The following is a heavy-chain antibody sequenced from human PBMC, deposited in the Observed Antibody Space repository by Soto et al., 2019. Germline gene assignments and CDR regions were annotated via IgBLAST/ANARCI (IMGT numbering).Heavy chain of an antibody. CDR2: ISSSSSYI. CDR3: AVTGGYGGNSGYYYYYGMDV. J-gene: IGHJ6*02. D-gene: IGHD2-21*02. CDR1: GFTFSSYS. Sequence: EVQLVESGGGLVKPGGSLRLSCAASGFTFSSYSMNWVRQAPGKGLEWVSSISSSSSYIYYADSVKGRFTISRDNAKNSLYLQMNGLRAEDTAVYYCAVTGGYGGNSGYYYYYGMDVWGQGTTVTVSS. V-gene: IGHV3-21*01.